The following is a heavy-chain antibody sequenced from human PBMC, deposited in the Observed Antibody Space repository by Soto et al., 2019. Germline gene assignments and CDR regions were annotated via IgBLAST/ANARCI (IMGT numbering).Heavy chain of an antibody. Sequence: PSETLSLTCTVSGGSISSYYWSWIRQSPGKGLKWIGYIHYSGSTKSNPSLKSRVTISVYTSRNQVSLKLSSVTAADSAVYFCARARYQLLHPYYYGMDVWGQGTTVNVSS. CDR3: ARARYQLLHPYYYGMDV. J-gene: IGHJ6*02. D-gene: IGHD2-2*01. CDR1: GGSISSYY. V-gene: IGHV4-59*01. CDR2: IHYSGST.